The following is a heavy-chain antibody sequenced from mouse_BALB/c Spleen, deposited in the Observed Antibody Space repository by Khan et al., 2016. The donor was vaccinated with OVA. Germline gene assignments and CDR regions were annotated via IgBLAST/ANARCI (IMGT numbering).Heavy chain of an antibody. D-gene: IGHD1-1*01. CDR2: ISYSGNT. Sequence: EVKLLESGPGLVKPSQSLSLICTLTGYSITSDYAWNWIRQFPGNKLEWMGFISYSGNTNYNPSLKSRISITRDTSKNQFFLHLNSVTTEDTATYYCARVYGGDFDYWGQGTTLTVSS. V-gene: IGHV3-2*02. J-gene: IGHJ2*01. CDR1: GYSITSDYA. CDR3: ARVYGGDFDY.